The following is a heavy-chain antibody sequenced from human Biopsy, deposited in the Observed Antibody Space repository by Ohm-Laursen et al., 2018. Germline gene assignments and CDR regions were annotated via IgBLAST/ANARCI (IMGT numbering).Heavy chain of an antibody. CDR2: IQRGGGT. CDR3: ARGKKSILWNWFDP. D-gene: IGHD3-16*01. CDR1: GFTVSNYS. V-gene: IGHV3-66*01. Sequence: GSLRLSCAASGFTVSNYSMTWVRQAPGKGLEWVSLIQRGGGTFYGDSVKSRFTISRDNSKNTLYLQMNSLRAEDTALYHCARGKKSILWNWFDPWGQGTLVIVSS. J-gene: IGHJ5*02.